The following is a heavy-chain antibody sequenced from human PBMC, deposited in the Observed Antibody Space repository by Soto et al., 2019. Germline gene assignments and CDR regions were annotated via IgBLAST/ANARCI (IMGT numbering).Heavy chain of an antibody. Sequence: GASVKVSCKASGYPFSSYGITWVRQAPGQGLEWMGWTSAFHGNSTYSEKFQDRVTMTIDTSTSTAYMDLRSLRSDDTAVYYCARLVVAGGPLDYWGLGTLVTVSS. CDR1: GYPFSSYG. J-gene: IGHJ4*02. CDR3: ARLVVAGGPLDY. V-gene: IGHV1-18*01. D-gene: IGHD2-15*01. CDR2: TSAFHGNS.